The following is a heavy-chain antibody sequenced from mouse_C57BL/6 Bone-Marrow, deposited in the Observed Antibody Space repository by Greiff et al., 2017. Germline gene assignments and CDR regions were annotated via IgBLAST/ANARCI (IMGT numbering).Heavy chain of an antibody. CDR1: GYTFTDYN. CDR2: INPNNGGT. V-gene: IGHV1-18*01. CDR3: ARRSYYGNYLYYFDY. Sequence: VQLQQSGPELVKPGASVKIPCKASGYTFTDYNMDWVKQSHGKSLEWIGDINPNNGGTIYNQKFKGKATLTVDKSSSTAYMELRSLTSEDTAVYYCARRSYYGNYLYYFDYWGQGTTLTVSS. J-gene: IGHJ2*01. D-gene: IGHD2-10*01.